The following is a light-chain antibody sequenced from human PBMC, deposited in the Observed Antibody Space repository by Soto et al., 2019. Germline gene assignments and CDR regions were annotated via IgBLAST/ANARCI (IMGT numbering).Light chain of an antibody. Sequence: QTVVTQSPSASASLGASIKLTCTLSSGHSTYAIAWHQQQPEKGPRYLMKVNSDGSHRKGDGIPDRFSGSSSGAERYLTISSLQSEDEADYYCQTWGVFGTGTKLTVL. CDR3: QTWGV. V-gene: IGLV4-69*01. CDR2: VNSDGSH. CDR1: SGHSTYA. J-gene: IGLJ1*01.